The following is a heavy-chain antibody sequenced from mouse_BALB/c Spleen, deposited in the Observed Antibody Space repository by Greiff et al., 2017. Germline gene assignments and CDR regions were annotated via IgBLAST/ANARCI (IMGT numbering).Heavy chain of an antibody. CDR1: GFTFSSYA. CDR2: ISSGGSYT. D-gene: IGHD1-1*01. Sequence: EVQLVESGGGLVKPGGSLKLSCAASGFTFSSYAMSWVRQSPEKRLEWVAEISSGGSYTYYPDTVTGRFTISRDNAKNTLYLEMSSLRSEDTAMYYCARFNYVFDYWGQGTTRTVSS. CDR3: ARFNYVFDY. V-gene: IGHV5-9-4*01. J-gene: IGHJ2*01.